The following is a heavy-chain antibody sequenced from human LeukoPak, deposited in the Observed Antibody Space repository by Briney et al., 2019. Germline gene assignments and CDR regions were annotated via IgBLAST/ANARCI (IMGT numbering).Heavy chain of an antibody. V-gene: IGHV1-18*01. J-gene: IGHJ4*02. CDR3: ARGDDILTGYYRGFDY. CDR2: ISAYNGNT. D-gene: IGHD3-9*01. CDR1: GYTFTSYG. Sequence: ASVKVSCKASGYTFTSYGISWVRQAPEQGLEWMGWISAYNGNTNYAQKLQGRVTMTTDTSTSTAYMELSRLRSDDTAVYYCARGDDILTGYYRGFDYWGQGTLVTVSS.